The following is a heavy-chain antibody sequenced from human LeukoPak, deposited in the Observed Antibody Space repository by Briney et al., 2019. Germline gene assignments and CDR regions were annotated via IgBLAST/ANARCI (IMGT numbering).Heavy chain of an antibody. D-gene: IGHD3-9*01. CDR2: IIPIFGTA. CDR1: GGTLSSYA. V-gene: IGHV1-69*06. J-gene: IGHJ5*02. CDR3: ARGGDYDILTGYLPSNWFDP. Sequence: ASVKVSCKASGGTLSSYAISWVRQAPGQGLKWMGGIIPIFGTANYAQKFQGRVTITADKSTSTAYMELSSLRSEDTAVYYCARGGDYDILTGYLPSNWFDPWGQGTLVTVSS.